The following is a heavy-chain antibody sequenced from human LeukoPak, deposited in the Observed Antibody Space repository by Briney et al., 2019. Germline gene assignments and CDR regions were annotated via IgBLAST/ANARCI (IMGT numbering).Heavy chain of an antibody. Sequence: GASVKVSCKASGRTFSSYAISWVRQAPGQGLEWMGRIISILGIANYAQKFQGRVTITADKSTSTAYMELSSLRSEDTAVYYCARDLHGSGSYSYYYGMDVWGQGTTVTVSS. J-gene: IGHJ6*02. V-gene: IGHV1-69*04. CDR3: ARDLHGSGSYSYYYGMDV. CDR1: GRTFSSYA. CDR2: IISILGIA. D-gene: IGHD3-10*01.